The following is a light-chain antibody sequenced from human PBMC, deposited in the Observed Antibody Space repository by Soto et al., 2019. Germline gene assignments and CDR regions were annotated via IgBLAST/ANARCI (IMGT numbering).Light chain of an antibody. J-gene: IGKJ1*01. CDR3: QQYNNWPPDRT. CDR1: QSVGSN. Sequence: EIVMTQSPATLSVSPGERATLSCRASQSVGSNLAWYQQKPGQALRLLIYGASTRATGIPARFSGSGSGTEFTLTISSLQSEDFAIYFCQQYNNWPPDRTFGQGTKVEIK. V-gene: IGKV3-15*01. CDR2: GAS.